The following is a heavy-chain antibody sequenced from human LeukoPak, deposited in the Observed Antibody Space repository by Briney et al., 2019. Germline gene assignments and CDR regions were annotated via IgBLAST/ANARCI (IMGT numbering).Heavy chain of an antibody. CDR2: ISSSSSNI. V-gene: IGHV3-21*01. CDR1: GFSFSFYS. Sequence: GGSLRLSCAASGFSFSFYSMNWVRQAPGKGLEWVSSISSSSSNIYYPDSVKGRFTISRDNAKTSLYLQMNSLRAEDTAVYYCARGGKIDFWSGYYDYWGQGTLVTVSS. D-gene: IGHD3-3*01. CDR3: ARGGKIDFWSGYYDY. J-gene: IGHJ4*02.